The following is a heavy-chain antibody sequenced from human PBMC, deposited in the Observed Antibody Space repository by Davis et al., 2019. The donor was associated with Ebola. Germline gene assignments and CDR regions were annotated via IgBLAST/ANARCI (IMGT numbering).Heavy chain of an antibody. CDR3: ARVRGAGILGYRRFDP. Sequence: SETLSLTCAVYGWSFSGYYWSWIRQPPGKGLEWIGEINHSGSTNYNPSLKSRVTISVDTSKNQFSLKLSSVTAADTAVYYCARVRGAGILGYRRFDPWGQGTLVTVSS. V-gene: IGHV4-34*01. D-gene: IGHD2-2*03. CDR2: INHSGST. CDR1: GWSFSGYY. J-gene: IGHJ5*02.